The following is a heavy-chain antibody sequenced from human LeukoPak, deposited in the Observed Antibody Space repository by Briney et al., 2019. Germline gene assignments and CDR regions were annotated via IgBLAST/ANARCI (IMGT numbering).Heavy chain of an antibody. D-gene: IGHD3-10*01. CDR1: GYTFTSYG. J-gene: IGHJ5*02. CDR2: ISAYNGNT. Sequence: ASVKVSCKASGYTFTSYGISWVRQAPGQGLEWMGWISAYNGNTNYAQKLQGRVTMTTDTSTSTAYMELRSLRSDDTAVYYCARFEPYYYGSGSYDWFDPWGQGTLVTVSS. CDR3: ARFEPYYYGSGSYDWFDP. V-gene: IGHV1-18*01.